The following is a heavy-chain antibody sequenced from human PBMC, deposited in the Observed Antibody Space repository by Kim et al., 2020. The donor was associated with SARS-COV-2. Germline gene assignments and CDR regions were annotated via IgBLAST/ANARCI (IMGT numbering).Heavy chain of an antibody. Sequence: GGSLRLSCAASGFTLRDHYIIWIRQAPGKGLEFVSYITSTGDTIYYADSVKGRFTISRDDAQSSVSLQMNSLRGEDTAVYYCARRGYYDSLDYWGQGTLVTVSA. CDR3: ARRGYYDSLDY. CDR1: GFTLRDHY. CDR2: ITSTGDTI. D-gene: IGHD3-22*01. J-gene: IGHJ4*02. V-gene: IGHV3-11*01.